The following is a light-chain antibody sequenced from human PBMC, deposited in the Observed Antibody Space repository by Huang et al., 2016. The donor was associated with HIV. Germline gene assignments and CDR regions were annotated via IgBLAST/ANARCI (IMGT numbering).Light chain of an antibody. CDR1: QSLLYNSNNKNY. V-gene: IGKV4-1*01. CDR3: HQYYATGT. J-gene: IGKJ1*01. Sequence: DIVMTQSPDSLAVSLGERATINCKSSQSLLYNSNNKNYLAWYQQKPGQPPKLLIYWASTRESGVADRFSGSGSETDFTLTISSLQAEDVAVYYCHQYYATGTFGQGTKVEI. CDR2: WAS.